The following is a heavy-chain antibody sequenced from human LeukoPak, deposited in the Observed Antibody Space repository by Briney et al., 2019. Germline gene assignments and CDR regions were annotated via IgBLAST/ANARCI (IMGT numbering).Heavy chain of an antibody. CDR3: ARRAGIAVFGLSRYYFDY. Sequence: SVKVSCKASGGAFSSYAISWVRQAPGQGLEWMGGIIPIFGTANYAQKFQGRVTITADESTSTAYMELSSLRSEDTAVYYCARRAGIAVFGLSRYYFDYWGQGTLVTVSS. D-gene: IGHD6-19*01. V-gene: IGHV1-69*01. CDR1: GGAFSSYA. J-gene: IGHJ4*02. CDR2: IIPIFGTA.